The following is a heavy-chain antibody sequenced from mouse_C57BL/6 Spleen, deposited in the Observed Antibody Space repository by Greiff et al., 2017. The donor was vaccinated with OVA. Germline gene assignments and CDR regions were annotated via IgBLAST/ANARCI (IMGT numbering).Heavy chain of an antibody. CDR2: ISSGGSYT. CDR3: ARQSDYGSSYWYFDV. J-gene: IGHJ1*03. D-gene: IGHD1-1*01. Sequence: DVHLVESGGDLVKPGGSLKLSCAASGFTFSSYGMSWVRQTPDKRLEWVATISSGGSYTYYPDSVKGRFTISRDNAQNTRYLQRSSLKSEDTAMYYCARQSDYGSSYWYFDVWGTGTTVTVSS. CDR1: GFTFSSYG. V-gene: IGHV5-6*01.